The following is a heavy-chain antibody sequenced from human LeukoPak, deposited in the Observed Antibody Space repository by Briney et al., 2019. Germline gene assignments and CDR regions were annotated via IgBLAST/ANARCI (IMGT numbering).Heavy chain of an antibody. J-gene: IGHJ4*02. D-gene: IGHD3-3*01. Sequence: SETLSLTCAVYGGSFSGYYWSWIRQPPGKGLEWTGEINHSGSTNYNPSLKSRVTISVDTSKNQFSLKLSSVTAADTAVYYCARFNDFWSGYKEGHDYWGQGTLVTVSS. V-gene: IGHV4-34*01. CDR2: INHSGST. CDR1: GGSFSGYY. CDR3: ARFNDFWSGYKEGHDY.